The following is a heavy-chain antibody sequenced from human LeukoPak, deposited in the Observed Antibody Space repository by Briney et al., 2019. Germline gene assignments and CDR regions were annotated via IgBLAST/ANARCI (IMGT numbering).Heavy chain of an antibody. D-gene: IGHD6-13*01. CDR3: ARYRSSWYNGYYYYGMDV. CDR2: IYSGGST. V-gene: IGHV3-53*01. CDR1: GFTVSSNY. Sequence: QAGGSLRLSCAASGFTVSSNYMSWVRQAPGKGLEWVSVIYSGGSTYYADSVKGRFTISRDNSKNTLYLQMNSLRAEDTAVYYCARYRSSWYNGYYYYGMDVWGQGTTVTVSS. J-gene: IGHJ6*02.